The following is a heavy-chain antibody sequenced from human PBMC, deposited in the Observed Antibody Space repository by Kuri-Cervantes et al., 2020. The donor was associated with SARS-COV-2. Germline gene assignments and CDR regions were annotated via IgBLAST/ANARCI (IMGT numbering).Heavy chain of an antibody. CDR2: ISYDGSNK. CDR1: GFTFDNFA. CDR3: ARDWGAIFGVATQFDY. Sequence: GGSLRLSCAASGFTFDNFAMHWVRQAPGKGLKWVAVISYDGSNKNYADSVKGRFTVSRDNSKNTLYLQMNSLRVEDTALYYCARDWGAIFGVATQFDYWGQGTLVTVSS. D-gene: IGHD3-3*01. V-gene: IGHV3-30-3*01. J-gene: IGHJ4*02.